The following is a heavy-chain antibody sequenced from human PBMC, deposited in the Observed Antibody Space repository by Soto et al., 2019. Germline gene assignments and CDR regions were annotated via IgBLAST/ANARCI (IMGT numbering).Heavy chain of an antibody. Sequence: PSETLSLTCTVPGGSVSSGSYYWSWIRQPPGKGMEWIGYIYYSGSTNYNPSLKSRVTISVDTSKNQFSLKLSSVTAADTAVYYCASTPGAIAAAGTVNWFDPWGQGTLVTVSS. CDR3: ASTPGAIAAAGTVNWFDP. D-gene: IGHD6-13*01. CDR2: IYYSGST. J-gene: IGHJ5*02. CDR1: GGSVSSGSYY. V-gene: IGHV4-61*01.